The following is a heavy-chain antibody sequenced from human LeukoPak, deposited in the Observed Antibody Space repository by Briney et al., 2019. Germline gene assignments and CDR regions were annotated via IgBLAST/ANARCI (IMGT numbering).Heavy chain of an antibody. J-gene: IGHJ6*03. D-gene: IGHD6-13*01. Sequence: KTSETLSLTCTVSGGSISSGGYYWSWIRQHPGKGLEWIGYIYYSGSTYYNPSLKSRVTISVDTSKNQFSLKLSSVTAADTAVYYCARDVAYSSSPDYYYYYMDVWGKGTTVTVSS. CDR1: GGSISSGGYY. V-gene: IGHV4-31*03. CDR2: IYYSGST. CDR3: ARDVAYSSSPDYYYYYMDV.